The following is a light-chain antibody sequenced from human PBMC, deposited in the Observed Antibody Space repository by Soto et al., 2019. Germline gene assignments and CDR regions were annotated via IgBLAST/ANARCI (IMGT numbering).Light chain of an antibody. CDR1: QSVRNNY. CDR3: QQYSSSPDT. Sequence: EIVLTQYPGTLSLSPGERATLSCTASQSVRNNYLAWYQQKPGQAPRLLINGASSRATGIPDRFSGSGSGTDFTLTITRLEPEDFAVYYCQQYSSSPDTFGGGTKVEVK. V-gene: IGKV3-20*01. CDR2: GAS. J-gene: IGKJ4*01.